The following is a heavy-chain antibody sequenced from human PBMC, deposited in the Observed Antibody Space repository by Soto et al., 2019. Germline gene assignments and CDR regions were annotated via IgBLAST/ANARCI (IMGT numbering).Heavy chain of an antibody. Sequence: PGGSLRLSCAASVFTFSSYDMHWARQAPGKGLEWVSVISYDGSNKYYADSVKGRFTISRENSKNTLYLQMNSLRAEDTAVYYCARDRIVIRGGNWFDPWGQGTVVTVSS. J-gene: IGHJ5*02. D-gene: IGHD2-15*01. CDR1: VFTFSSYD. CDR3: ARDRIVIRGGNWFDP. V-gene: IGHV3-30-3*01. CDR2: ISYDGSNK.